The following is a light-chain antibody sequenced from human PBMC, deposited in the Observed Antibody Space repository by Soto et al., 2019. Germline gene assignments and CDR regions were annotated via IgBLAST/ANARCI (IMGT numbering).Light chain of an antibody. J-gene: IGKJ4*01. CDR2: EVS. CDR3: QQHINWPLT. CDR1: QTVLNNY. V-gene: IGKV3-11*01. Sequence: EIVLTQSPGTLSLSPGERATLSCRASQTVLNNYLTWYQQKPGQAPRRLIYEVSNRATGIPARFSGSGSGADFTLTISSLEPGDFALYYCQQHINWPLTFGGGTKVDIK.